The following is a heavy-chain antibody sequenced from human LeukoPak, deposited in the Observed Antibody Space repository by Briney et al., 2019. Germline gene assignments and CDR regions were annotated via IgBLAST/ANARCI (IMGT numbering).Heavy chain of an antibody. CDR1: GITLSNYG. D-gene: IGHD3-22*01. J-gene: IGHJ4*02. Sequence: GGSLRLSCAVSGITLSNYGMTWVRQAPGKGLEWVAGISDTGGRTNYADSVKGRFTISRDNPKSTLYLQMNSLRAEDTAVYFCAKRGVVIRVILVGFHKEAYYFDSWGQGALVTVSS. CDR2: ISDTGGRT. V-gene: IGHV3-23*01. CDR3: AKRGVVIRVILVGFHKEAYYFDS.